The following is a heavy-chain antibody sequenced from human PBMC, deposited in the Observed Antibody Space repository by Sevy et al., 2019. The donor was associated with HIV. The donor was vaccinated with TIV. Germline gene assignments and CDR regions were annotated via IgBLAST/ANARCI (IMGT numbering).Heavy chain of an antibody. CDR1: GYTFITYY. V-gene: IGHV1-46*01. CDR2: IDPSGST. CDR3: ARDRDLSGSYLEYYYYAMDV. D-gene: IGHD1-26*01. J-gene: IGHJ6*02. Sequence: ASVKVSCKASGYTFITYYVHWVRQAPGQGLEWMGLIDPSGSTRYAQKFQGRVSMTGSTSTTTVYMELSSLTSEDTAVYYCARDRDLSGSYLEYYYYAMDVWGQGTTVTVSS.